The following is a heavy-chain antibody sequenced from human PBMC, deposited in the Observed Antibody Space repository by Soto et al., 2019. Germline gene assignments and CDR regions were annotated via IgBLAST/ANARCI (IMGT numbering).Heavy chain of an antibody. CDR3: AHIMITFGGVRDLAAFDF. Sequence: QITLKESGPTLVNPTQTLTLTCTFSVFSLTTSRVGVGWIRQPPGKALEWLAIIYWDDDRRYSPSLQSRLALTQDTSKNQVVLTMTTLDPEDTATYYCAHIMITFGGVRDLAAFDFWGQGTVVTVSS. J-gene: IGHJ3*01. V-gene: IGHV2-5*02. CDR1: VFSLTTSRVG. D-gene: IGHD3-16*01. CDR2: IYWDDDR.